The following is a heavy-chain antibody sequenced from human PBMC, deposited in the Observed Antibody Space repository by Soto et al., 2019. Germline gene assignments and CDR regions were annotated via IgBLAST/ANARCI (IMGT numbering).Heavy chain of an antibody. V-gene: IGHV1-3*01. D-gene: IGHD5-18*01. CDR2: INAGNGNT. CDR3: ARRGTARVPGTSNYYYYGMDV. CDR1: GYTFTSYA. Sequence: SVKVSCTASGYTFTSYAMHWVRQAPGQRLEWMGWINAGNGNTKYSQKFQGRVTITRDTSASTAYMELSSLRSEDTAVYYCARRGTARVPGTSNYYYYGMDVWGQGTTVTVSS. J-gene: IGHJ6*02.